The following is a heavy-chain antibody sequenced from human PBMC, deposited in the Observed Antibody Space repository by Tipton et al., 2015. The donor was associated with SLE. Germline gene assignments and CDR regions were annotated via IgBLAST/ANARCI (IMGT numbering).Heavy chain of an antibody. V-gene: IGHV4-34*01. Sequence: AGLVKPSETLSLTCSLYGGTFTGYHWSWIRQSPGKELELIGGISHSGSTNYNPSLKNRVTISLDTSNKGFSLELTSMTAADTAVYYCARGVMGFWSYYYMDVWGKGTTVTVSS. CDR2: ISHSGST. D-gene: IGHD3-3*01. CDR3: ARGVMGFWSYYYMDV. J-gene: IGHJ6*03. CDR1: GGTFTGYH.